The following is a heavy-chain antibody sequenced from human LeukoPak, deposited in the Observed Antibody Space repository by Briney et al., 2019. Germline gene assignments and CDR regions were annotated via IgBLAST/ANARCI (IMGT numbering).Heavy chain of an antibody. D-gene: IGHD1-26*01. J-gene: IGHJ4*02. CDR2: INPNSGGT. V-gene: IGHV1-2*02. CDR3: ARSYSGFGYALHDY. CDR1: GYTFTDYY. Sequence: ASVKVSCKASGYTFTDYYMHWVRQAPGQGLEWMGWINPNSGGTNYAQKFQGRVTMSRDTSISTAYMELSSLRSDDTAMYYCARSYSGFGYALHDYWGQGTLVTVSS.